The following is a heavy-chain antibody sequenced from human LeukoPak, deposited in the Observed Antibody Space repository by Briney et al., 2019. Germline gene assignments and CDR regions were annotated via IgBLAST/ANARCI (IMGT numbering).Heavy chain of an antibody. D-gene: IGHD6-19*01. V-gene: IGHV4-4*07. Sequence: SETLSLTCTVSGNSFGDYYWSWIRQPAGKGLEWIGRIYTSGSTTYNPSLKRRVTISVDTSKSQFSLKLSSVTAADTAVYYCARGSYSSGWYMPHGYFDYWGQGTLVTVSS. J-gene: IGHJ4*02. CDR3: ARGSYSSGWYMPHGYFDY. CDR1: GNSFGDYY. CDR2: IYTSGST.